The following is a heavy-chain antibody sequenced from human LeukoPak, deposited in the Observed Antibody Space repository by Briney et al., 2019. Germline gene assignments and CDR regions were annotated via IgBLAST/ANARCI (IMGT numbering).Heavy chain of an antibody. V-gene: IGHV3-7*01. CDR1: GFTFTTYW. J-gene: IGHJ4*02. CDR2: INQDGTEK. D-gene: IGHD2-15*01. CDR3: AKDRGMFLVGYLDY. Sequence: GGSLRLSCAASGFTFTTYWMTWVRQAPGKGLEWVANINQDGTEKYYVDSVKGRFTISRDNAKNSPYLQMNSLRAEDTAVYYCAKDRGMFLVGYLDYWGQGTLVTVSS.